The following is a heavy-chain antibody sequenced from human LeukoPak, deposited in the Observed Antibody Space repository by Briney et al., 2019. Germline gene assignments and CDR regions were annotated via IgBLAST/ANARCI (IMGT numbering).Heavy chain of an antibody. CDR2: IYYIGST. CDR3: ARSSSRYYYYFDY. J-gene: IGHJ4*02. V-gene: IGHV4-31*03. Sequence: SQTLSLTCTVSSXSISSGAYYWSWIRQHPGMGLEWIGYIYYIGSTYYNPSLKSRVTISVDTSKNQFSLKLSSVTAADTAMYYCARSSSRYYYYFDYWGQGTLVTVSS. CDR1: SXSISSGAYY. D-gene: IGHD3-22*01.